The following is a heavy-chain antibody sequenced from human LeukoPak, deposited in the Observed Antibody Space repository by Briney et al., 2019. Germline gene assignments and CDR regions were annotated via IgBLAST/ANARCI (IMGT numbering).Heavy chain of an antibody. J-gene: IGHJ4*02. CDR3: AREESGYDYSPFYY. V-gene: IGHV4-59*01. D-gene: IGHD5-12*01. Sequence: SETLSLTCTVSGGSISNYYWSWIRQPPGKGLEWIGYIHHTGSTSYNPSLKSRVIMSVETSQNQFSLKVRSVTAADTAVYYCAREESGYDYSPFYYWGQGILVTVSS. CDR2: IHHTGST. CDR1: GGSISNYY.